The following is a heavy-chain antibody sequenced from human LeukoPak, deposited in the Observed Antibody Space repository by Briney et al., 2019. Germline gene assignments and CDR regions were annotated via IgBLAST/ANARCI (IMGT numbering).Heavy chain of an antibody. CDR1: GYTFTSYD. V-gene: IGHV1-8*03. CDR3: ARAPSGSYSYYMDV. CDR2: MNPNSGNT. Sequence: ASVKVSCKASGYTFTSYDINWVRQATGQGLEWMGWMNPNSGNTGYAQKFQGRVTITRNTSISTAYMELSSLRSEDTAVYYCARAPSGSYSYYMDVWGKGTTVTVSS. J-gene: IGHJ6*03. D-gene: IGHD1-26*01.